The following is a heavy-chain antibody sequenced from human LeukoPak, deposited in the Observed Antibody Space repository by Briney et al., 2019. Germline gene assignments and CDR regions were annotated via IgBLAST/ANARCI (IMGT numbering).Heavy chain of an antibody. J-gene: IGHJ4*02. V-gene: IGHV3-21*04. CDR3: AKAYCSSTSCYYVFDY. Sequence: GGSLRLSCAASGFTFSSYSMNWVRQAPGKGLEWVSSISSSSSYIYYADSVKGRFTISRDNSKNTLYLQMNSLRAEDTAVYYCAKAYCSSTSCYYVFDYWGQGTLVTVSS. D-gene: IGHD2-2*01. CDR1: GFTFSSYS. CDR2: ISSSSSYI.